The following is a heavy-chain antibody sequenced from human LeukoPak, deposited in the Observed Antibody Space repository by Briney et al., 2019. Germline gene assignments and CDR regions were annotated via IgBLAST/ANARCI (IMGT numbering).Heavy chain of an antibody. CDR3: AGRDY. D-gene: IGHD1-26*01. CDR2: IYTSGGI. CDR1: VGSISDYY. J-gene: IGHJ4*02. Sequence: SETLSLTCTVSVGSISDYYWSWIRQPAEKGLECIGRIYTSGGIDYNPSFKSRGTLSVDKSKNQFFLKLTSVTAADTAVYYCAGRDYWGQGTLVTVSS. V-gene: IGHV4-4*07.